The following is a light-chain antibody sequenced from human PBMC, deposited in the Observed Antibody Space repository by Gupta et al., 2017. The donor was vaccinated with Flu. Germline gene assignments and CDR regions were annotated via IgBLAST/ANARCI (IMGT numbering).Light chain of an antibody. J-gene: IGKJ5*01. CDR3: QQANSFPIT. CDR2: GAS. CDR1: QGISSW. V-gene: IGKV1-12*01. Sequence: DIQMTQSPSSVSASVGDRVTITCRASQGISSWLAWYQRKPGKAPKLLIYGASNLESGVPSRFSGSGSGTDFTLTISSLQPEDSAIYYCQQANSFPITFGQGTRLEIK.